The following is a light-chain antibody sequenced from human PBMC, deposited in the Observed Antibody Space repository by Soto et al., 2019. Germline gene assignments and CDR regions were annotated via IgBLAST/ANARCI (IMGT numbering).Light chain of an antibody. CDR2: GAS. CDR1: QSVSSNY. Sequence: EIVLTQSPGTLSLSPGERATLSCRASQSVSSNYLAWYQQKPGQAPRLLIYGASSGATGIPARFSGSGSETDFTLTISRLEPEDFAVYVCQQYGGSSRTFGPGTKVDIK. V-gene: IGKV3-20*01. CDR3: QQYGGSSRT. J-gene: IGKJ1*01.